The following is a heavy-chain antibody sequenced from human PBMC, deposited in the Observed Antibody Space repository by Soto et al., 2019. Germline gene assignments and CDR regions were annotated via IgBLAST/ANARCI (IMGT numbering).Heavy chain of an antibody. CDR2: FYYSGSS. V-gene: IGHV4-30-4*08. CDR3: VRGRDPWHGYFDS. D-gene: IGHD3-10*01. CDR1: GGSISGDYY. J-gene: IGHJ4*02. Sequence: SETLSLTCSVSGGSISGDYYWSWIRQSPEKGLAWIGYFYYSGSSYSNPALQSRLSMSLDTSKNQFSLKLRSVTAADTAVFYCVRGRDPWHGYFDSWGQGALVTVSS.